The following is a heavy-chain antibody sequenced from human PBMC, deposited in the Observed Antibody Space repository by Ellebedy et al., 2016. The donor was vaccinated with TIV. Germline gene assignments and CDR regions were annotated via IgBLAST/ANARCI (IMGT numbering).Heavy chain of an antibody. CDR3: ARLFAVADKRGGY. V-gene: IGHV4-39*01. D-gene: IGHD6-19*01. CDR1: GGSISSSSYY. CDR2: IYYSGST. J-gene: IGHJ4*02. Sequence: GSLRLSCTVSGGSISSSSYYWAWIRQPPGKGLEWIGNIYYSGSTYYNPSLKSRVTISVDTSNNQFSLRLSSVTAPDTAVYYCARLFAVADKRGGYWGQGTLVTVSS.